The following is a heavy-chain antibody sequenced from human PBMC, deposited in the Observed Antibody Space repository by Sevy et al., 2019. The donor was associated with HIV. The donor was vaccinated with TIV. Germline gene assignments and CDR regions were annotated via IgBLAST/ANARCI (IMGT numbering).Heavy chain of an antibody. CDR1: GFTFSSYW. J-gene: IGHJ3*02. CDR3: ARVRVAAAGRGHAFDI. CDR2: IKQDGSEK. V-gene: IGHV3-7*01. D-gene: IGHD6-13*01. Sequence: GGSLRLSCAASGFTFSSYWMSWVRQAPGKGLEWVANIKQDGSEKYYVDSVKGRFTISRDNAKNSLYLQMNSPRAEDTAVYYCARVRVAAAGRGHAFDIWGQGTMVTVSS.